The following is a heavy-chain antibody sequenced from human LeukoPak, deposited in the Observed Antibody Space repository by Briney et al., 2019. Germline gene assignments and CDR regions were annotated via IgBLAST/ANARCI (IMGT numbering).Heavy chain of an antibody. CDR2: INWNGGST. J-gene: IGHJ4*02. CDR1: GFTFSSYW. CDR3: ARGDTTVTRHFDY. D-gene: IGHD4-17*01. V-gene: IGHV3-20*04. Sequence: GGSLRLSCAASGFTFSSYWMHWVRQAPGKGLEWVSGINWNGGSTGYADSVKGRFTISRDNAKNSLYLQMNSLRAEDTALYYCARGDTTVTRHFDYWGQGTLVTVSS.